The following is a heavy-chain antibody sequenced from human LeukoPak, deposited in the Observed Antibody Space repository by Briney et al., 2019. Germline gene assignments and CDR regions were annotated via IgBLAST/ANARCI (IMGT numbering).Heavy chain of an antibody. CDR1: GFTFSSYG. V-gene: IGHV3-30*02. Sequence: GGSLRLSCAASGFTFSSYGMHWVRQAPGKGLEWVAFIRYDGSNKYYADSVKGRFTISGDNSKNTLYLQMNSLRAEDTAVYYCAKDSPGAMVRGVIAWGQGTLVTVSS. CDR3: AKDSPGAMVRGVIA. D-gene: IGHD3-10*01. J-gene: IGHJ4*02. CDR2: IRYDGSNK.